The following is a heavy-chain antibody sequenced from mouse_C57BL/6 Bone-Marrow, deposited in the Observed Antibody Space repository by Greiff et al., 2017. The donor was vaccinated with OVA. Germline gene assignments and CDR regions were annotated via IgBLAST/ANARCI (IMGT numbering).Heavy chain of an antibody. D-gene: IGHD2-2*01. CDR1: GFSLTSYA. CDR2: IWTGGGT. V-gene: IGHV2-9-1*01. Sequence: VQVVESGPGLVAPSQSLSITCTVSGFSLTSYAISWVRQPPGKGLEWLGVIWTGGGTNYNSALKSRLSISKDNSKSQVFLKMNSLQTDDTARYYCARNAIYYGYDGGFDYGGQGTTLTVSS. CDR3: ARNAIYYGYDGGFDY. J-gene: IGHJ2*01.